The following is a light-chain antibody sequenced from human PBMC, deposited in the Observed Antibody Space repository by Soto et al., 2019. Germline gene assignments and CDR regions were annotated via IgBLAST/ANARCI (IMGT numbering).Light chain of an antibody. J-gene: IGKJ4*01. CDR3: QQYGSAPLT. CDR2: GAS. CDR1: HSVSSSY. Sequence: EIVLTQSPGTLSLSPGERATLSCRASHSVSSSYLAWYQQKPGQAPRLVIYGASSRATGIPDRFSGSGSGTDFTLTISRLEPEEFAVYYCQQYGSAPLTFGGGTKVEIK. V-gene: IGKV3-20*01.